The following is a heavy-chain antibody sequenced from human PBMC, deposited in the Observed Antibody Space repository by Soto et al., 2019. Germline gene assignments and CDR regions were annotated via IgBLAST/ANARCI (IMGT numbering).Heavy chain of an antibody. CDR2: FDPEDGET. Sequence: ASVKVSCTVSGYTLTELSMHWVRQAPGKGLEWMGGFDPEDGETIYAQKFQGRVTMTEDTSTDTAYMELSSLRSEDTAVYYCATGQWLVSYFDYWGQGTLVTVSS. D-gene: IGHD6-19*01. V-gene: IGHV1-24*01. CDR3: ATGQWLVSYFDY. CDR1: GYTLTELS. J-gene: IGHJ4*02.